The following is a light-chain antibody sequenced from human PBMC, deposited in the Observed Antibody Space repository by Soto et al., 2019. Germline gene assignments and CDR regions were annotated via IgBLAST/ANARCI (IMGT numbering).Light chain of an antibody. CDR3: RQCYSTPFT. CDR2: AAS. Sequence: DIQMTQSPSSLSASVGYSVTITCRASQSISNYLNLYQQKPGKAPKLLVYAASSLQSGVPSRFSGSGSETCFTLTISSLQPEDFATYYCRQCYSTPFTVGPGNHLDIK. CDR1: QSISNY. V-gene: IGKV1-39*01. J-gene: IGKJ3*01.